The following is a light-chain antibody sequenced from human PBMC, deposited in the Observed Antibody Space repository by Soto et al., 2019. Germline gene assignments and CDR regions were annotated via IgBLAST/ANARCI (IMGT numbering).Light chain of an antibody. CDR1: QSVYSSS. V-gene: IGKV3-20*01. J-gene: IGKJ1*01. CDR3: QQYGSSPWT. Sequence: EIVLTQSPGTLCLSPWEVATLCCRASQSVYSSSLAWYQQKPGQAARLLIYGASNRATGIPDRISGSGSGTDFTLTISRLEPEDFAVYYCQQYGSSPWTFGQGTKVDI. CDR2: GAS.